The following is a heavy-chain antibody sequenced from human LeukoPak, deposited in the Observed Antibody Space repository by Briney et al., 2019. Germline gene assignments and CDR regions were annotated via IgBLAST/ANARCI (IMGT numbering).Heavy chain of an antibody. CDR1: GGSFSGYY. CDR3: ARPQPFLLPYAFDI. V-gene: IGHV4-34*01. J-gene: IGHJ3*02. CDR2: INHSGST. D-gene: IGHD3-22*01. Sequence: SETLSLTCAVYGGSFSGYYWSWIRQPAGKGLEWIGEINHSGSTNYNPSLKSRVTISVDTSKNQFSLKLSSVTAADTAVYYCARPQPFLLPYAFDIWGQGTMVTVSS.